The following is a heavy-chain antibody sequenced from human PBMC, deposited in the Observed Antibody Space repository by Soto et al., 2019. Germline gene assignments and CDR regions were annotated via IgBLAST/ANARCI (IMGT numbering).Heavy chain of an antibody. V-gene: IGHV1-69*06. Sequence: QVQLVQSGAEVKKPGSSVKVSCKASGGTFSSYAISWVRQAPGRGLEWMGGIIPIFGTANYAQKFQGRVTITADKSTSTACMELSSLRSEDTAVYYCARDLRPGSRSIAARYYGMDVWGQGTTVTVSS. CDR3: ARDLRPGSRSIAARYYGMDV. CDR1: GGTFSSYA. CDR2: IIPIFGTA. D-gene: IGHD6-6*01. J-gene: IGHJ6*02.